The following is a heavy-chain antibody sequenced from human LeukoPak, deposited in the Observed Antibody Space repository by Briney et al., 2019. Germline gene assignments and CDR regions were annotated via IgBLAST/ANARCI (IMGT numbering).Heavy chain of an antibody. J-gene: IGHJ4*02. CDR1: GGSFSGYY. CDR2: INHSGST. V-gene: IGHV4-34*01. Sequence: TSETLSLTCAVYGGSFSGYYWSWIRQPPGKGLEWIGEINHSGSTNYNPSLKSRVTISVDTSKNQFSLKLSSVTAADTAVYYCARSSGYSYGPSTYFDYWGQGTLVTASS. D-gene: IGHD5-18*01. CDR3: ARSSGYSYGPSTYFDY.